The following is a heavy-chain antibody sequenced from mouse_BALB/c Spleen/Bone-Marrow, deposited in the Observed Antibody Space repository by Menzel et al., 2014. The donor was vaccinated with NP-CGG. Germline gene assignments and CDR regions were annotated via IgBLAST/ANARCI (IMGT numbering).Heavy chain of an antibody. V-gene: IGHV2-9*02. CDR2: IWAGGST. CDR1: GFSLTSYG. CDR3: ARRGGYQSLPYFDY. J-gene: IGHJ2*01. Sequence: VHLVESGPGLVAPSQSLSITCTVSGFSLTSYGVHWVRQPPGKGLERLGVIWAGGSTNYNSALMSRLSISKDNSKSQVFLKMNSLQTDDTAMYYCARRGGYQSLPYFDYWGQGTTLTVSS. D-gene: IGHD2-2*01.